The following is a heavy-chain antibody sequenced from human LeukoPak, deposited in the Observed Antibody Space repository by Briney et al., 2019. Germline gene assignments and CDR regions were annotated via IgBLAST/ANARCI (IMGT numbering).Heavy chain of an antibody. D-gene: IGHD5-18*01. J-gene: IGHJ6*02. CDR3: ARGALDTYDYYYYGMDV. CDR2: ISAYNGNT. V-gene: IGHV1-18*01. Sequence: ASVKVSCKASGYTFTGYGISWVRQAPGQGLEWMGWISAYNGNTNYAQKLQGRVTMTTDTSTSTAYMELRSLRSDDTAVYYCARGALDTYDYYYYGMDVWGQGTTVTVSS. CDR1: GYTFTGYG.